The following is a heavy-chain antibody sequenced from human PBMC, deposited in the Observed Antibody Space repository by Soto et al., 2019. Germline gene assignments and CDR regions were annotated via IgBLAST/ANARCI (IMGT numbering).Heavy chain of an antibody. Sequence: GSLRLSCAASGFTFSSYAMSWVRQAPGKGLEWVSDIIDNGGSTFYADSVKGRFTISRDNSRNTLYLQMNALRAEDSGIYYCARILQPRITSYYYGLDVWGQGTTVTVSS. CDR2: IIDNGGST. D-gene: IGHD1-20*01. J-gene: IGHJ6*02. CDR3: ARILQPRITSYYYGLDV. CDR1: GFTFSSYA. V-gene: IGHV3-23*01.